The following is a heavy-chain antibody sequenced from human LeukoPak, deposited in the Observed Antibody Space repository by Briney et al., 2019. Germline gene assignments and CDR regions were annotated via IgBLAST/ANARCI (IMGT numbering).Heavy chain of an antibody. Sequence: SETLSLTCSVSGVSITSRNYYWLWLRQPPGKGLEWIGSIYYNGDAYYNLSLKSRVTISVDTSKYQCSLRLSSVTAADTAVYYCARGLNYAGSGYYFDSWGPGTVVTVSS. CDR3: ARGLNYAGSGYYFDS. CDR1: GVSITSRNYY. V-gene: IGHV4-39*07. D-gene: IGHD3-22*01. CDR2: IYYNGDA. J-gene: IGHJ4*02.